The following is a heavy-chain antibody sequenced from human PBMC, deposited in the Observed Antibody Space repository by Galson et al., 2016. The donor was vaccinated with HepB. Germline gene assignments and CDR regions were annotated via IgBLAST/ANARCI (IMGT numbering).Heavy chain of an antibody. CDR3: ASAIVGTTYFDY. D-gene: IGHD1-26*01. Sequence: LRLSCAASGFSFSNYGMHWVRQAPGKGLEWVALISYDGSNKYSTDSVKGRFSISRDDSKNKLYLQVNSLRAEDTALYYCASAIVGTTYFDYWGQGTLVTVSS. V-gene: IGHV3-30*03. CDR2: ISYDGSNK. CDR1: GFSFSNYG. J-gene: IGHJ4*02.